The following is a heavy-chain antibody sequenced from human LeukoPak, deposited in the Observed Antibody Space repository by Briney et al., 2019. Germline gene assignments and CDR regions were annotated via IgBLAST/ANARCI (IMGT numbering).Heavy chain of an antibody. CDR1: GGPISSGSYY. V-gene: IGHV4-61*02. Sequence: SETLSLTCTVSGGPISSGSYYWSWIRQPAGKGLEWIGRIYTSGSTNYNPSLKSRVTISVDTSKNQFSLKLSSVTAADTAVYYCARVPSGWYNFDYWGQGTLVTVSS. CDR3: ARVPSGWYNFDY. CDR2: IYTSGST. D-gene: IGHD6-19*01. J-gene: IGHJ4*02.